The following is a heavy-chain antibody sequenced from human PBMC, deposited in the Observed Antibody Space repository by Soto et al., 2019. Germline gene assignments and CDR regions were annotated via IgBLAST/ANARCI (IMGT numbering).Heavy chain of an antibody. CDR2: IYYSGST. CDR1: GGSVSSGYYY. V-gene: IGHV4-61*01. J-gene: IGHJ4*02. D-gene: IGHD4-17*01. Sequence: QVQLQESGPGLVKPSETLSLTCTVSGGSVSSGYYYWSWIRQPPGKGLEWIGYIYYSGSTNYNPSRKSRVTISVDTSKNQFSLKLNSVTAADTAVYYCAIYYGDYYFDYWGRGTLVTVSS. CDR3: AIYYGDYYFDY.